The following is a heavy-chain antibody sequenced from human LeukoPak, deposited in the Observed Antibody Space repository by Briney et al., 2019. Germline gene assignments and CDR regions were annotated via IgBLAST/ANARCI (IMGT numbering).Heavy chain of an antibody. V-gene: IGHV4-34*01. D-gene: IGHD4-17*01. CDR3: ARLSVDYDAFDI. Sequence: SETLSLTCAVYGGSFSGYYWSWIRQPPGKGLEWIGEINHSGSTNYNPSLKSRVTISVDRSKNQFSLKLSSVTAADTAVYYCARLSVDYDAFDIWGQGTMVTVSS. CDR2: INHSGST. J-gene: IGHJ3*02. CDR1: GGSFSGYY.